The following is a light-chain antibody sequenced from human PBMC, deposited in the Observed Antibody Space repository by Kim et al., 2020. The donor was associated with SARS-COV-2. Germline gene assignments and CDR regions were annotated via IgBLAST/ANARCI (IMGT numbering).Light chain of an antibody. J-gene: IGKJ5*01. Sequence: PGQSATLSCRPSQSVRTYLAWYQQKPGQAPRLLIYDATNRATGIPARFSGIGSGTDFTLTISSLEPEDFAVYYCQQRGNWPTFGQGTRLGIK. CDR3: QQRGNWPT. CDR1: QSVRTY. CDR2: DAT. V-gene: IGKV3-11*01.